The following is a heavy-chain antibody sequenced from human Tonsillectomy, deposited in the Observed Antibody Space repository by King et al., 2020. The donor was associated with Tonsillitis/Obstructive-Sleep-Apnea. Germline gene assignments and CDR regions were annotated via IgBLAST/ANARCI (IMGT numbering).Heavy chain of an antibody. D-gene: IGHD5-18*01. J-gene: IGHJ3*02. Sequence: VQLVESGGGVVQPGRSLTLSCAASGFTFSNYAMHWVRQAPGKGLEWVAVISYDGSNKYYADSVKGRFTISRDNSKNTLYLQMNSLRAEDTAVYYCARESGIQLWSTPPYSFDIWGQGTMVTVSS. CDR1: GFTFSNYA. CDR3: ARESGIQLWSTPPYSFDI. V-gene: IGHV3-30-3*01. CDR2: ISYDGSNK.